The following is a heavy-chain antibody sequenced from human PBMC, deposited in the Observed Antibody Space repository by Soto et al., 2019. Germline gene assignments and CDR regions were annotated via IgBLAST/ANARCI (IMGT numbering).Heavy chain of an antibody. V-gene: IGHV1-18*01. CDR1: GYTFTSYG. CDR2: ISAYNGNT. CDR3: ARDFDSSGYYYVLNYYYYGMDV. D-gene: IGHD3-22*01. Sequence: ASVKVSCKASGYTFTSYGISWVRQAPGQGLEWMGWISAYNGNTNYAQKLQGRVTMTTDTSTSTAYMELRSLRSDDTAVYYCARDFDSSGYYYVLNYYYYGMDVWGQGTTVTVSS. J-gene: IGHJ6*02.